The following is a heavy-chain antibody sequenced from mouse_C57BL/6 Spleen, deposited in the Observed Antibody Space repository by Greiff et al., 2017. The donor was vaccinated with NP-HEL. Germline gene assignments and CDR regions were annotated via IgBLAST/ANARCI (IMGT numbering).Heavy chain of an antibody. CDR3: ARSLYYDYDEIWFAY. V-gene: IGHV7-3*01. Sequence: EVQVVESGGGLVQPGGSLSLSCAASGFTFTDYYMSWVRQPPGKALEWLGFIRNKANGYTTEYSASVKGRFTISRVNSQSILYLQMNALRDEDSATYYCARSLYYDYDEIWFAYWGQGTLVTVSA. J-gene: IGHJ3*01. CDR1: GFTFTDYY. CDR2: IRNKANGYTT. D-gene: IGHD2-4*01.